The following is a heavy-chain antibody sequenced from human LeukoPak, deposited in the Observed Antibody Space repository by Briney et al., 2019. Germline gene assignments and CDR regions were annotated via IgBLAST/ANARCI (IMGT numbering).Heavy chain of an antibody. D-gene: IGHD2-15*01. CDR1: GFTFTTYA. CDR2: IWYDGRSK. J-gene: IGHJ4*02. V-gene: IGHV3-33*01. CDR3: ARGYCSGGSCYSPPDS. Sequence: GGSLRLSCAASGFTFTTYAMHWVRQAPGKGLEWVAVIWYDGRSKYYGDSAKGRFTISRDNSKNTLYLQMNSLRAEDTAVYYCARGYCSGGSCYSPPDSWGQGTLVTVSS.